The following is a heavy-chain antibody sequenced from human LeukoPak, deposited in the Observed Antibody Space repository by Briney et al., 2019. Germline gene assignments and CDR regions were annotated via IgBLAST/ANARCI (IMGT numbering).Heavy chain of an antibody. CDR3: ARTALHYDILTGYLPHNFFDY. Sequence: SETLSLTCAVYGGSFSGYYWSWIRQPAGKGLEWIGRIYTSGSTNYNPSLKSRVTMSVDTSKNHFSLKVSSVTAADTAVYYCARTALHYDILTGYLPHNFFDYWGQGTLVTVSS. J-gene: IGHJ4*02. D-gene: IGHD3-9*01. V-gene: IGHV4-59*10. CDR2: IYTSGST. CDR1: GGSFSGYY.